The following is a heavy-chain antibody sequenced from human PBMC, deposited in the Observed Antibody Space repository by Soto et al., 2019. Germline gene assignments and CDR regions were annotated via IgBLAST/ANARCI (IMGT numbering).Heavy chain of an antibody. J-gene: IGHJ4*02. CDR1: GFTVSSNY. V-gene: IGHV3-53*01. CDR3: ARARLPQPNYDDAGFDY. CDR2: IYSGGST. D-gene: IGHD3-22*01. Sequence: PGGSLRLSCAASGFTVSSNYMSWVRQAPGKGLEWVSVIYSGGSTYYADSVKGRFTISRDNSKNTLYLQMNSLRAEDTAVYYCARARLPQPNYDDAGFDYWGQGTLVTVSS.